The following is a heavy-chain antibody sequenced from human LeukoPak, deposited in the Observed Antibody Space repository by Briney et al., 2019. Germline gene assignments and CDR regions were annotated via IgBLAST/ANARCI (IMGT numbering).Heavy chain of an antibody. V-gene: IGHV4-61*09. CDR2: IYTSGST. CDR1: GGSISSGSYY. Sequence: SETLSLTCTVSGGSISSGSYYWSWIRRPAGKGLEWIGHIYTSGSTNYNPSLKSRVTISVDTSKNQFSLKLSPVTAADTAVYYCTRDSEIAAADYWGQGTLVTVSS. D-gene: IGHD6-13*01. J-gene: IGHJ4*02. CDR3: TRDSEIAAADY.